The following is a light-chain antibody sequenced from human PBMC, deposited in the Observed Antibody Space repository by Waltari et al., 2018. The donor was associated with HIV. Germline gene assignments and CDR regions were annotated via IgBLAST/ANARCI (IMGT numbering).Light chain of an antibody. V-gene: IGLV1-44*01. CDR2: SNT. J-gene: IGLJ2*01. CDR3: ATWDDSLNGVV. Sequence: QSVLTQPPSASGTPGQRVTISCSGSSSNIGSNTVNWYQQLPGTAPKVLIYSNTQRPSGVPDRVSGSKSGTSASLAISGLQSEDEADYYCATWDDSLNGVVFGGGTTLTGL. CDR1: SSNIGSNT.